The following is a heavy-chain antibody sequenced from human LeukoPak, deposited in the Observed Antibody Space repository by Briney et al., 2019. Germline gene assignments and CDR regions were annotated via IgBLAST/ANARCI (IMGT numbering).Heavy chain of an antibody. CDR3: ARDWDAYDNSGHNWFDP. V-gene: IGHV3-30*02. CDR1: GFTFSSYG. J-gene: IGHJ5*02. D-gene: IGHD3-22*01. CDR2: IWYDGSNK. Sequence: GGSLRLSCAASGFTFSSYGMHWGRQAPGKGLEWVAIIWYDGSNKYYADSVKGRFTISRDNSKNTLYLQMNSLRVEDAAVYYCARDWDAYDNSGHNWFDPWGQGTLVTVSS.